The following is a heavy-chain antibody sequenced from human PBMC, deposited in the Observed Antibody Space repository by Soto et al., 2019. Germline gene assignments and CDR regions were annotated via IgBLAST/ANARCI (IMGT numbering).Heavy chain of an antibody. J-gene: IGHJ4*02. CDR1: GYSFTSYW. CDR2: IDPSDSYT. Sequence: PGESLKISCKGSGYSFTSYWISWVRQMPGKGLEWMGRIDPSDSYTNYSPSFQGHVTISADKSISTAYLQWSSLKASDTAMYYCARLPRYVYSSGSIDYWGQGTLVTVSS. D-gene: IGHD6-19*01. CDR3: ARLPRYVYSSGSIDY. V-gene: IGHV5-10-1*01.